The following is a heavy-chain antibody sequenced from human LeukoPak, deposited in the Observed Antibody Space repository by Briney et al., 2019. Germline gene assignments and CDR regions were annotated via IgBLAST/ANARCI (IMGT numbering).Heavy chain of an antibody. CDR2: INPTGGGT. J-gene: IGHJ4*02. Sequence: ASVKVSCKASGYTLTGYHMHWVRQAPGQGLEGMGWINPTGGGTNYAQKFQGRVTMTRDTSISTAYMELSRLRSDDTAVYYCASERTRTSCYDYWGQGTLVTVSS. D-gene: IGHD2-2*01. V-gene: IGHV1-2*02. CDR3: ASERTRTSCYDY. CDR1: GYTLTGYH.